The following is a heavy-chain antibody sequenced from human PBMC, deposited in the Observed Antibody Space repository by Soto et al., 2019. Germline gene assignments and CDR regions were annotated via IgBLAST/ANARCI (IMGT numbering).Heavy chain of an antibody. D-gene: IGHD2-21*02. CDR3: ARARLRRTGRAFDM. Sequence: QLQLQESGSGLVKPSQTLSLTCPVSGGSITSGTYFWSWIRQPPGKGLEWIGHINHSGSTYYNPSLQSRLTISVDRSKNQFSLKLNSVTAADTAVYYCARARLRRTGRAFDMWGQGTMVTVSS. CDR1: GGSITSGTYF. V-gene: IGHV4-30-2*01. J-gene: IGHJ3*02. CDR2: INHSGST.